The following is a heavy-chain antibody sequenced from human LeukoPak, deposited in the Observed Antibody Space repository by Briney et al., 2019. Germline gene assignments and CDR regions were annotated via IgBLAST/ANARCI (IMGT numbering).Heavy chain of an antibody. V-gene: IGHV3-30*04. Sequence: PGGSLRLSCAASGFTFSSYAMHWVRQAPGKGLEWVAVISYDGSNKYYADSVKGRFTISRDNAKNTLYLQMNSLRAEDTAVYYCARDYGVRGVIDYFDYWGQGTLVTVSS. CDR3: ARDYGVRGVIDYFDY. CDR2: ISYDGSNK. D-gene: IGHD3-10*01. J-gene: IGHJ4*02. CDR1: GFTFSSYA.